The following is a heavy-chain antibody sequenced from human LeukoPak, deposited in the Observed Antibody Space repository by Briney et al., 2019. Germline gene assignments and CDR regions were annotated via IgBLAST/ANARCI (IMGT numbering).Heavy chain of an antibody. CDR2: IYYSGNT. J-gene: IGHJ4*02. CDR3: ARQQVVGGYDFWSGYYADVYDY. V-gene: IGHV4-39*01. Sequence: SETLSLTCTVPGGSISSSSYYWGWIRQPPGKGLEWIGTIYYSGNTYYNPSLKSRVTISVDTSKNQFSLKLNSVTAADTAVYYCARQQVVGGYDFWSGYYADVYDYWGQGTLVTVSS. D-gene: IGHD3-3*01. CDR1: GGSISSSSYY.